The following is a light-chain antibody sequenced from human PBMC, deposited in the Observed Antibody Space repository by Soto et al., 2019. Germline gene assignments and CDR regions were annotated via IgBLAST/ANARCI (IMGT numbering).Light chain of an antibody. V-gene: IGKV1-39*01. Sequence: DIQMTQSPSSLSASVGDRVTITCRASQSISSYLNWYQQKPGKAPKLLIYAASSLQSGVPLRFSGSGSGTDFTLTINSLHPEDFATYYCQQSYSTPPTFGQGTKVDIK. CDR1: QSISSY. CDR3: QQSYSTPPT. J-gene: IGKJ1*01. CDR2: AAS.